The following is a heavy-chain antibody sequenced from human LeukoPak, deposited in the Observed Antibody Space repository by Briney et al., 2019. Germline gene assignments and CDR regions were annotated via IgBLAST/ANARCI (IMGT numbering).Heavy chain of an antibody. Sequence: GESLKISCKGSGYSFTSYWIGWVRQMPGKGLVWMGIIYPGDSDTRYSPSFQGQVTISADKSISTAYLQWSSLKASDTAMYYCARLVGYCSSTSCPPGGEYYYYGMDVWGQGTTVTVSS. V-gene: IGHV5-51*01. CDR3: ARLVGYCSSTSCPPGGEYYYYGMDV. D-gene: IGHD2-2*01. CDR2: IYPGDSDT. J-gene: IGHJ6*02. CDR1: GYSFTSYW.